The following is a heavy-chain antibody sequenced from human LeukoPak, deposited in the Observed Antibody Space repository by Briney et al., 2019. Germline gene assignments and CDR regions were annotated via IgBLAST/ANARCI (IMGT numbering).Heavy chain of an antibody. V-gene: IGHV3-7*01. J-gene: IGHJ6*02. CDR3: ARALNDYYGSGSPCVWEYYYGMDV. CDR1: GFTFSSYW. D-gene: IGHD3-10*01. Sequence: GGSLRLSCAASGFTFSSYWMSWVRQAPGKGLEWVANIKQDGSEKYYVDSVKGRFTISRDNAKNSLYLQMNSLRAEDTAVYYCARALNDYYGSGSPCVWEYYYGMDVWGQGTTVTVSS. CDR2: IKQDGSEK.